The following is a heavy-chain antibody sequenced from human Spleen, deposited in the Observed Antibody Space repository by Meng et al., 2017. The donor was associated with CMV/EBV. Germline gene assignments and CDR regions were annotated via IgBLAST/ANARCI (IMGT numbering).Heavy chain of an antibody. D-gene: IGHD6-6*01. V-gene: IGHV1-18*01. J-gene: IGHJ4*02. CDR3: ARRASLELDY. CDR2: ISAYNGNT. Sequence: ASVKVSCKASGYSFTSYGISWVRQAPGQGLERMGWISAYNGNTNYAQKLQGRVTMTTDTSTSTAYTELRSLRSDDTAVYYCARRASLELDYSGQGTLVTVSS. CDR1: GYSFTSYG.